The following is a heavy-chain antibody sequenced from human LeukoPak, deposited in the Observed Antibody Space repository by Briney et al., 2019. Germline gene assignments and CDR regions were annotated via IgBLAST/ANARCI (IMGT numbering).Heavy chain of an antibody. V-gene: IGHV7-4-1*02. CDR1: GYTFTSYA. Sequence: ASVKVSCKASGYTFTSYAMNWVRQAPGQGLEWMGWINTNTGNPTYAQGFTGRFVFSLDTSVSTAHLQISSLRAEDTAVYYCAREKYYYDSSGPDTFDIWGQGTMVTVSS. J-gene: IGHJ3*02. D-gene: IGHD3-22*01. CDR3: AREKYYYDSSGPDTFDI. CDR2: INTNTGNP.